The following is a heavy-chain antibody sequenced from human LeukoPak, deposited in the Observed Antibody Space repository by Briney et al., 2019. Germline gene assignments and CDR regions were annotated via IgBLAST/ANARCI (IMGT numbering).Heavy chain of an antibody. J-gene: IGHJ6*03. CDR1: GFTFSIYS. CDR2: ISNSSSCI. D-gene: IGHD1-1*01. CDR3: ARDCLLEDRDFYNYYYMDV. Sequence: GGPLRLSCAASGFTFSIYSMNWVRQAREKGLEGVSSISNSSSCIYYADSVKGRFTISRDNAKNSLFLQMNSLRAEDTAVYYCARDCLLEDRDFYNYYYMDVWGKGTTVTVSS. V-gene: IGHV3-21*01.